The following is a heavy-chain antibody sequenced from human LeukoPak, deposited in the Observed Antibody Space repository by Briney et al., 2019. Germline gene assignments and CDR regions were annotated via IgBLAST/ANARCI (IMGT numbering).Heavy chain of an antibody. Sequence: GGSLRLSCAASGFTFSDYYMSWIRQAPGKGLEWVSYISSSSSYINYADSVKGRFTISRDNAKNSLYLQMNSLRAEDTAVYYCAKFYDISTGYFDCWGQGTLVTVSS. CDR2: ISSSSSYI. D-gene: IGHD3-9*01. J-gene: IGHJ4*02. CDR1: GFTFSDYY. V-gene: IGHV3-11*03. CDR3: AKFYDISTGYFDC.